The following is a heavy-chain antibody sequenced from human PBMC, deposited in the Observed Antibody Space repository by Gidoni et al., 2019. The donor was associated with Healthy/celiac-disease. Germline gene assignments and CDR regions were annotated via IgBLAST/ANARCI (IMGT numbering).Heavy chain of an antibody. V-gene: IGHV4-39*01. J-gene: IGHJ4*02. Sequence: QLQLQHSGPGLATPSDTLSLTCTVSSATLRISSYYWGWIRQPPGKGLEWIGSIYFSGSTYYNPSLKIRVTRSVDTSRNQFSRKLSSVTTADTAVYYCASSLGVSIAAAGFFDYWGQGTLVTVSS. D-gene: IGHD6-13*01. CDR3: ASSLGVSIAAAGFFDY. CDR2: IYFSGST. CDR1: SATLRISSYY.